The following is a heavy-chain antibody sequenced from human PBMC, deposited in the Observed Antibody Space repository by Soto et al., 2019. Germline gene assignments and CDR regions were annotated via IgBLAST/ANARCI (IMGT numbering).Heavy chain of an antibody. D-gene: IGHD6-19*01. Sequence: QVQLVQSGAEVKKPGASVKVSCKASGYTFTSYGISWVRQAPGQGLEWMGWISAYNGNTNYAQKLQGRVTMTTDTSTSTAYMELRSLRSDDAAVYYCARDREDSSGWYSSPDFDYWGQGTLVTVSS. CDR1: GYTFTSYG. CDR3: ARDREDSSGWYSSPDFDY. CDR2: ISAYNGNT. J-gene: IGHJ4*02. V-gene: IGHV1-18*01.